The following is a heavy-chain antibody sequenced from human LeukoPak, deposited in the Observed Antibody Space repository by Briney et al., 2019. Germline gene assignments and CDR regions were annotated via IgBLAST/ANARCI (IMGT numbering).Heavy chain of an antibody. CDR2: TYYRSTWYN. V-gene: IGHV6-1*01. CDR3: ARRLTQYDCFDP. D-gene: IGHD2-2*01. Sequence: SQTLSLTCAVSGDSVSSNSVTWNWIRQSPSRGLEWLGRTYYRSTWYNDYAVSVRGRITVNPDTSKNQFSLHLNSVTPEDTAVYYCARRLTQYDCFDPWGQGILVTVSS. CDR1: GDSVSSNSVT. J-gene: IGHJ5*02.